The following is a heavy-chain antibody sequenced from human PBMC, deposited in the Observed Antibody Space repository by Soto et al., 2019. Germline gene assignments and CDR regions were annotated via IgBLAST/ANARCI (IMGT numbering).Heavy chain of an antibody. Sequence: QVQLVQSGAEVKKPGSSVKISCKASGGTFSSYAISWVRQAPGQGLEWMAGIIPIFGTANYAQKSQGRVTITADKSTITAYMELSSLRSEDTVVYYCARGRGRWLQLRSTDYFDYWGQGTLVTVTS. V-gene: IGHV1-69*06. J-gene: IGHJ4*02. CDR2: IIPIFGTA. CDR1: GGTFSSYA. D-gene: IGHD5-12*01. CDR3: ARGRGRWLQLRSTDYFDY.